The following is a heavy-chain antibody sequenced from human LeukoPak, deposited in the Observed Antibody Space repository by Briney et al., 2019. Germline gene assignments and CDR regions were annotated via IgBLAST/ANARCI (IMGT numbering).Heavy chain of an antibody. V-gene: IGHV3-9*01. CDR2: ISWNSGSI. CDR1: GFTFDDYA. D-gene: IGHD3-10*01. Sequence: PGRSLRLSCAASGFTFDDYAMHWVRQAPGKGLEWVSGISWNSGSIGYADSVKGRFTISRDNAKNSLYLQMDSLRAEDTALYYCAKDNTGPMVRGVHYDYWGQGTLVTVSS. CDR3: AKDNTGPMVRGVHYDY. J-gene: IGHJ4*02.